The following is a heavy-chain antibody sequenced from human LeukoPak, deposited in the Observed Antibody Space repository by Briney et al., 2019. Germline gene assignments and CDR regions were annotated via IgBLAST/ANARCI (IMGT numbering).Heavy chain of an antibody. Sequence: GQSLRLSWAASGFSFSRYSMNWVRQAPGKGLEWVSSISSSSSYIYYADSVKGRFTISTDNPKNSLYLQMNSMRDEDTHVYYCESDSIVRGVIIARFRHYWRQGTLDTVSS. D-gene: IGHD3-10*01. CDR2: ISSSSSYI. CDR3: ESDSIVRGVIIARFRHY. V-gene: IGHV3-21*01. CDR1: GFSFSRYS. J-gene: IGHJ4*02.